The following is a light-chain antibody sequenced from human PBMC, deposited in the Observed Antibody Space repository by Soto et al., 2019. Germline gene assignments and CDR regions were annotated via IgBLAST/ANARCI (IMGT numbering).Light chain of an antibody. CDR3: FSKISGFVYG. CDR1: SSDVGAYNY. V-gene: IGLV2-14*01. Sequence: QAVLTQPASVSGSAGQSITISCTGTSSDVGAYNYVSWYQQHPGKAPKLMIYEVSNRPSGVSNRFSGSKSGNTASLTISGLQAEDEADYFCFSKISGFVYGFGTGTKLTVL. J-gene: IGLJ1*01. CDR2: EVS.